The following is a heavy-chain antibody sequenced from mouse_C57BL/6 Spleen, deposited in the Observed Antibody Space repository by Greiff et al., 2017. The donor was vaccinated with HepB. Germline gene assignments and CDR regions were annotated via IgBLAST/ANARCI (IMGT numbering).Heavy chain of an antibody. CDR1: GYTFTSYW. V-gene: IGHV1-50*01. D-gene: IGHD3-2*02. CDR2: IDPSDSYT. J-gene: IGHJ2*01. Sequence: QVQLQQPGAELVKPGASVKLSCKASGYTFTSYWMQWVKQRPGQGLEWIGEIDPSDSYTNYNQKFKGKATLTVDTSSSTAYMQLSSLTSEDSAVYYCAREEAAQASDYWGQGTTLTVSS. CDR3: AREEAAQASDY.